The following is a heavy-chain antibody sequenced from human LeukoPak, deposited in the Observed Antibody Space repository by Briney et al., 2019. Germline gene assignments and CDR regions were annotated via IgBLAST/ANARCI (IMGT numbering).Heavy chain of an antibody. CDR2: IYSGGST. CDR1: GFTVSSNY. CDR3: ARGGPRITIFGVGDYMDV. D-gene: IGHD3-3*01. V-gene: IGHV3-53*01. Sequence: GGSLRLSCAASGFTVSSNYMSWVRQAPGKGLEWVSVIYSGGSTYYADSVKGRFTISRDNSKNTLYLQMNSLRAEDTAVYYCARGGPRITIFGVGDYMDVWGKGTTVTVSS. J-gene: IGHJ6*03.